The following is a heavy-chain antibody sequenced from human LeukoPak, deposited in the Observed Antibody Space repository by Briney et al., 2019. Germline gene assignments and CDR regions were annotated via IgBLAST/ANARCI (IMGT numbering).Heavy chain of an antibody. J-gene: IGHJ4*02. CDR3: AKGSYASGWYQTFDC. CDR2: ISSGGSTI. D-gene: IGHD6-19*01. Sequence: PGGSLRLSCAASGFTFSDHFMTWIRQAPGKGLEWVSYISSGGSTIYYATSVKGRFTISRDSAENSLYLQMNSLRAEDTAVYYCAKGSYASGWYQTFDCWGQGILVTVSS. V-gene: IGHV3-11*04. CDR1: GFTFSDHF.